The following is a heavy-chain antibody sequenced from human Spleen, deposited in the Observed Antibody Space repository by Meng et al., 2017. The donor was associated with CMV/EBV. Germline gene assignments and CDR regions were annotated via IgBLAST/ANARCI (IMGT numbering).Heavy chain of an antibody. V-gene: IGHV4-30-4*01. CDR2: IYYSGST. Sequence: QVQLQESGPGLVKPSQTLSLTCAVSGGSISRGGYYWSWIRQPPGKGLEWIGYIYYSGSTYYNPSLKSRVTISVDTSKNQFSLKLSSVTAADTAVYYCARVAAGNAFDIWGQGTMVTVSS. J-gene: IGHJ3*02. CDR3: ARVAAGNAFDI. D-gene: IGHD6-13*01. CDR1: GGSISRGGYY.